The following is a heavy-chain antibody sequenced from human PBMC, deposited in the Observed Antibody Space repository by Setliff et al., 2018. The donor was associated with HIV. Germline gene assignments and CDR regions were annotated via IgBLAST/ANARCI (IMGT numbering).Heavy chain of an antibody. CDR1: GGSFSNYY. D-gene: IGHD4-4*01. CDR3: ARIFTVSHWFDP. Sequence: SETLSLTCAVYGGSFSNYYWNWIRQPPGKGLEWIGEINHSGSTNYNPSLKSRVTISVDTSKNQFSLKMSSVTAADTAVYYCARIFTVSHWFDPWSQGTLVTVSS. V-gene: IGHV4-34*01. J-gene: IGHJ5*02. CDR2: INHSGST.